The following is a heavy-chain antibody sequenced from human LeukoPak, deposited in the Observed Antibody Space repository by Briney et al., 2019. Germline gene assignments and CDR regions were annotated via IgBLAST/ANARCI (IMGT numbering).Heavy chain of an antibody. D-gene: IGHD2-21*01. CDR2: MSGSGTI. CDR3: ARGASLIPFDY. CDR1: EFTFSRHS. V-gene: IGHV3-48*02. Sequence: GGSLRLSCAASEFTFSRHSMNWVRQAPGKGLEWISYMSGSGTIQHADFVKGRFTISRDNAKSSLYLQMNSLRDEDTAVYFCARGASLIPFDYWGQGTLVTVSS. J-gene: IGHJ4*02.